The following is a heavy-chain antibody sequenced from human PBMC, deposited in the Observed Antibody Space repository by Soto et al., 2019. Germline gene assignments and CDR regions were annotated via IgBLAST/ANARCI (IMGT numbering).Heavy chain of an antibody. Sequence: QLQLQESGPGLVEPSETLSLTCTVSGGSINTGRYYWGWIRQPPGKGLEWVASVYHSGSTYYNPSLKSRVTISLDTSRNQFSLKVNSVPAADTAMFYCARIGNFYGSGSYYDTPFDSWGQGTLVTVSS. J-gene: IGHJ4*02. D-gene: IGHD3-10*01. CDR1: GGSINTGRYY. CDR2: VYHSGST. CDR3: ARIGNFYGSGSYYDTPFDS. V-gene: IGHV4-39*01.